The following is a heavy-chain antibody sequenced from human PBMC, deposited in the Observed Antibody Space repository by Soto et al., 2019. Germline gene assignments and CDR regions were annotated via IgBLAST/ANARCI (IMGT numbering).Heavy chain of an antibody. V-gene: IGHV3-73*02. CDR2: IRSKANSYAT. J-gene: IGHJ4*02. CDR3: ARLWSEREPNFDS. CDR1: GYTFSDSA. Sequence: EVQLVESGGGLVQPGGSLKLSCAASGYTFSDSAMHWVRQASGKGLEWVGRIRSKANSYATVYAASVKGRFTISRDDSKNTAYLQMNSLKTEDTAVYYCARLWSEREPNFDSWGQGTLVSVS. D-gene: IGHD1-26*01.